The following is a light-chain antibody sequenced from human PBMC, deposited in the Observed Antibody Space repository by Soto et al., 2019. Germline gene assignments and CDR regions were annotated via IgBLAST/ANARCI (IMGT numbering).Light chain of an antibody. CDR2: EVS. CDR3: SSYTTSSNSV. V-gene: IGLV2-14*01. J-gene: IGLJ1*01. CDR1: SRDVGSYNF. Sequence: QSVLTQPASVSGSPGQSITISCTGTSRDVGSYNFVSWYQQLPGKAPKLMIYEVSNRPSGVSNRFSGSKSGNTASLTISGLQAEDEADYYCSSYTTSSNSVFGSGTKVTVL.